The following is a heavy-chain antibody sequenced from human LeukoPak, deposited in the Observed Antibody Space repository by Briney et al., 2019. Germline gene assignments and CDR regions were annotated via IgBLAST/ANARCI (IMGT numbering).Heavy chain of an antibody. Sequence: GGSLRLSCAASGFTVSSNYMSWVRQAPGKGLEWVSAISGSGGSTYYADSVKGRFTISRDNSKNTLYLQMNSLRAEDTAVYYCAKDQETAAGSPWNYWGQGTLVTVSS. J-gene: IGHJ4*02. CDR3: AKDQETAAGSPWNY. D-gene: IGHD6-13*01. V-gene: IGHV3-23*01. CDR2: ISGSGGST. CDR1: GFTVSSNY.